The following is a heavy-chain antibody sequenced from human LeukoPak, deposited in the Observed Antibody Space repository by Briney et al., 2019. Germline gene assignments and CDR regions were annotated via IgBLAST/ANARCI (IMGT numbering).Heavy chain of an antibody. CDR1: GYSISSGYY. Sequence: SETLSLTCTVSGYSISSGYYWGWIRQPPGKGLEWIGSIYHSGSTYYNPSLKGRVTISVDTSKNQFSLKLSSVTAADTAMYYCARNRYYYGSGSYGVPNWFDPWGQGTLVTVSS. CDR2: IYHSGST. V-gene: IGHV4-38-2*02. CDR3: ARNRYYYGSGSYGVPNWFDP. D-gene: IGHD3-10*01. J-gene: IGHJ5*02.